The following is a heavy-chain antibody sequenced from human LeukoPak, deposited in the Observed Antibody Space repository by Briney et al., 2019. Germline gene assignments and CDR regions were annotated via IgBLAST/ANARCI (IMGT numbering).Heavy chain of an antibody. CDR1: GLYFDSHA. Sequence: GSLSLSCAASGLYFDSHAMHWVRQAPGKGLEWVAFMSYTGGNEYYADPVKGRFTISRDNSKNTLYLQMNSLRTEDTAVYFCAREGGDFGAFDVWGQGTMVTVSS. V-gene: IGHV3-30*04. D-gene: IGHD3-10*01. CDR2: MSYTGGNE. J-gene: IGHJ3*01. CDR3: AREGGDFGAFDV.